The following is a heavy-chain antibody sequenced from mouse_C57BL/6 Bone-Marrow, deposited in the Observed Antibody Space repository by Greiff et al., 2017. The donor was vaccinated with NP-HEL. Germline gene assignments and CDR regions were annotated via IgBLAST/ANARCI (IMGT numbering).Heavy chain of an antibody. D-gene: IGHD1-1*01. J-gene: IGHJ4*01. V-gene: IGHV2-3*01. Sequence: VQLQESGPGLVAPSQSLSIPCTFSGFSLTSSGVSWVRPPPGKGLEWLGVILGDGSTNFHSALISILSLSTDNSKSQVFLKLNSLQTDDTATYYCAKKRDYYDSSYDYYAMDYWGQGTSVTGSS. CDR3: AKKRDYYDSSYDYYAMDY. CDR2: ILGDGST. CDR1: GFSLTSSG.